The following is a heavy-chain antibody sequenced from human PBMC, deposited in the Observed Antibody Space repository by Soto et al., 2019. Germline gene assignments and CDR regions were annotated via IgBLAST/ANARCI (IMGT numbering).Heavy chain of an antibody. Sequence: QVQLQQWGAGLLKPSETLSLTCAVYGGFVSSGSYYWSWIRQPPGKGLEGIGEMSHSGGTNFNPSLKSRVTISVDKSKNQFSLKMSSVTAADTALYYCARVERGTATTVVDAFDIWGPGTMVTVSS. D-gene: IGHD1-1*01. J-gene: IGHJ3*02. CDR3: ARVERGTATTVVDAFDI. V-gene: IGHV4-34*01. CDR1: GGFVSSGSYY. CDR2: MSHSGGT.